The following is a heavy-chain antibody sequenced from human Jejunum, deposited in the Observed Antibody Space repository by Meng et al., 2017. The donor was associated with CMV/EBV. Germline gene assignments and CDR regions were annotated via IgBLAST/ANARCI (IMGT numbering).Heavy chain of an antibody. CDR2: IYTSGST. V-gene: IGHV4-4*07. Sequence: VQMQESVPGRVKPSATLSPTCTVSCGSISTYYWTGIRQPAGKGLEWIGRIYTSGSTHYNPSLKSRVTMSVDTSKNQFSLKLSSVTAADTAVYYCARENSGYDYWGQGTLVTVSS. D-gene: IGHD5-12*01. CDR1: CGSISTYY. J-gene: IGHJ4*02. CDR3: ARENSGYDY.